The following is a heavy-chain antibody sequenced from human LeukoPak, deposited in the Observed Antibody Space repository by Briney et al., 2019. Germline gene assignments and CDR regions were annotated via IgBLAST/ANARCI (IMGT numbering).Heavy chain of an antibody. CDR2: IYSGGST. Sequence: GGSLRLSCAASGFSVSSNYMNWVRQAPGKGLEWVSVIYSGGSTYYADSVKGRFTISRDSSKNTLYLQMNSLRAEDTAVYYCARGMKYSTGWYYMDVWGKGTTVIISS. CDR3: ARGMKYSTGWYYMDV. CDR1: GFSVSSNY. J-gene: IGHJ6*03. D-gene: IGHD6-19*01. V-gene: IGHV3-53*01.